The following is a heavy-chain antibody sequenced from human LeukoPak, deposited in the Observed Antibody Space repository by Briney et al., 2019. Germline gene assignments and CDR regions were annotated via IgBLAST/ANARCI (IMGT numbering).Heavy chain of an antibody. V-gene: IGHV4-59*01. Sequence: PSETLSLTCTVSGVSISTYYWGWIRHPPGKRLEYLGYMYHSGIANYNPSLKSRVTISVDTSKNQFALNLTSVTAADTAMYYCARGDGAYNYGYYFDYWGQGTLVTVSS. D-gene: IGHD5-18*01. CDR2: MYHSGIA. CDR3: ARGDGAYNYGYYFDY. CDR1: GVSISTYY. J-gene: IGHJ4*02.